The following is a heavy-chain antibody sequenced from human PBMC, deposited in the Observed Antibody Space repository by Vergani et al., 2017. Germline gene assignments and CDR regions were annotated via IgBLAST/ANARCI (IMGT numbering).Heavy chain of an antibody. CDR1: GFTVSSNY. CDR3: ARDRSRRPYYGMDV. V-gene: IGHV3-66*02. Sequence: EVQLLESGGGLVQPGGSLRLSCAASGFTVSSNYMSWVRQAPGKGLEWVSVIYSGGSTYYADSVKGRFTISRDNSKNTLYLQMNSLRAEDTAVYYCARDRSRRPYYGMDVWGQGTTVTVSS. J-gene: IGHJ6*02. CDR2: IYSGGST.